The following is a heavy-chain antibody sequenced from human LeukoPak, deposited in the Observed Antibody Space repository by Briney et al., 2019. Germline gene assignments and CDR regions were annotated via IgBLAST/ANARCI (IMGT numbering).Heavy chain of an antibody. CDR2: IYYSGST. CDR1: GGSISSSSYY. CDR3: AREEYDSSGYYDY. V-gene: IGHV4-39*07. Sequence: PSETLSLTCTVSGGSISSSSYYWGWIRQPPGKGLEWIGSIYYSGSTYYNPSLKSRVTISVDTFKNQFSLKLSSVTAADTAVYYCAREEYDSSGYYDYWGQGTLVTVSS. D-gene: IGHD3-22*01. J-gene: IGHJ4*02.